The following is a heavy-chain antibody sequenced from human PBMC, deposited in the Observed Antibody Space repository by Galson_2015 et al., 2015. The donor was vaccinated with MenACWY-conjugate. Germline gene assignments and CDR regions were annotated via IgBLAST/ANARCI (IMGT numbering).Heavy chain of an antibody. CDR2: INSDGSIG. J-gene: IGHJ4*02. CDR3: TRVGGYDRPGGDY. V-gene: IGHV3-74*01. D-gene: IGHD5-12*01. Sequence: SLRLSCAASGFTFSSYWMHWFRQAPGKGLAWVSRINSDGSIGTYADSVKGRFTISRDNAKNTLYLQMDSLRADDTAVYYCTRVGGYDRPGGDYWGQGTLVTVSS. CDR1: GFTFSSYW.